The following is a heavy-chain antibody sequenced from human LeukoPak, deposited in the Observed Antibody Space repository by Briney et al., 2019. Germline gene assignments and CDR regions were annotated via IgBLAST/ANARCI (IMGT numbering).Heavy chain of an antibody. J-gene: IGHJ4*02. Sequence: ASVKVSCKGSDYTFTSYGISWVRQAPGQGLEWMGWISAYNGNTNYAQKLQGRVTMTTDTSTSTAYMELRSLRSDDTAVYYCARDSGSSGWYGDDFDYWGQGTLVTVSS. CDR2: ISAYNGNT. D-gene: IGHD6-19*01. CDR1: DYTFTSYG. CDR3: ARDSGSSGWYGDDFDY. V-gene: IGHV1-18*01.